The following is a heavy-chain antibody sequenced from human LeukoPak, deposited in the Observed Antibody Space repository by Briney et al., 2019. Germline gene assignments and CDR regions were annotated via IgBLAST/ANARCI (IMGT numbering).Heavy chain of an antibody. CDR2: IYYSGST. V-gene: IGHV4-59*01. Sequence: PSETLSLTCTVSGGSITSYSWTWIRQPPGKELEWIGYIYYSGSTNYNPSLKSRVTTSIDASMNQFSLKLTSVTAADTAVYYCARLMNTSGYHYWFDPWGQGTLVTVSS. CDR1: GGSITSYS. D-gene: IGHD3-22*01. CDR3: ARLMNTSGYHYWFDP. J-gene: IGHJ5*02.